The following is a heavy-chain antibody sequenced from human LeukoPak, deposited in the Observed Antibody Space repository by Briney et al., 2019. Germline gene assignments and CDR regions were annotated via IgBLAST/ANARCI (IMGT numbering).Heavy chain of an antibody. V-gene: IGHV4-39*01. D-gene: IGHD4-17*01. CDR2: IYYSGST. Sequence: SETLSLTCTVSGGSISSSSYYWGWIRQPPGKGLEWIGSIYYSGSTYYNPSLKSRVTISVDTSKNQFSLKLSSVTAADTAVYYCARQLDYGDPNWFDPWGQGTLVTVSS. CDR1: GGSISSSSYY. CDR3: ARQLDYGDPNWFDP. J-gene: IGHJ5*02.